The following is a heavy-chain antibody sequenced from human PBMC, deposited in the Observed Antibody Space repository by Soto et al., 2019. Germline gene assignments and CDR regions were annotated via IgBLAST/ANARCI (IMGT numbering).Heavy chain of an antibody. D-gene: IGHD6-13*01. CDR1: GFSLSTSGVG. V-gene: IGHV2-5*02. CDR3: AHLDRWIAAAGQEYLQH. Sequence: SGPTLVNPTQTLTLTCTFSGFSLSTSGVGVGWIRQSPGKALEWLALIYWDDDKRYSPSLKSRLTITKDTSKNRVVLTMTNMDPVDTATYYCAHLDRWIAAAGQEYLQHWGQGTLVTVSS. CDR2: IYWDDDK. J-gene: IGHJ1*01.